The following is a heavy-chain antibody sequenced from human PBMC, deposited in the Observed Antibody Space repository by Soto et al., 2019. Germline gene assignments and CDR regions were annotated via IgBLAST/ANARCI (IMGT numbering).Heavy chain of an antibody. Sequence: SETLSLTCTVSGGSISSYYWSWIRQPPGKGLEWIGYIYYSGSTNYNPSLKSRVTISVDTSKNQFSLKLSSVTAADTAVYYCARSQKLTYYDSSGYYYYYAFDIWGQGTMVTVSS. CDR2: IYYSGST. J-gene: IGHJ3*02. CDR1: GGSISSYY. D-gene: IGHD3-22*01. V-gene: IGHV4-59*08. CDR3: ARSQKLTYYDSSGYYYYYAFDI.